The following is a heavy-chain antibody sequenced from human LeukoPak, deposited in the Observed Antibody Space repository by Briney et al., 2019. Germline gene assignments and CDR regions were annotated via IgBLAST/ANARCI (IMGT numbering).Heavy chain of an antibody. CDR3: ARSLIGGTSYYFDY. CDR2: INPNSGVT. J-gene: IGHJ4*02. Sequence: ASVKVSCKASGYTFTGYYMHWVRQAPGQGLPWMAWINPNSGVTYYAQKFQGRVTMTRDTSISTAYMEVSRLRSDDTAVYYCARSLIGGTSYYFDYWGQGTLVTVSA. V-gene: IGHV1-2*02. D-gene: IGHD3-16*01. CDR1: GYTFTGYY.